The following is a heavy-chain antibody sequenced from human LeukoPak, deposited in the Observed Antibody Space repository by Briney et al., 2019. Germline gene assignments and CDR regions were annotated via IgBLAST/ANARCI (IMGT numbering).Heavy chain of an antibody. V-gene: IGHV1-3*01. CDR1: GYTFTSYA. CDR2: IDAGNGNT. CDR3: ASHYASGNLVDY. J-gene: IGHJ4*02. D-gene: IGHD3-10*01. Sequence: ASVTVSCTASGYTFTSYAIHWVRQAPGQRLEWMGWIDAGNGNTKYSQKFQGRVTITRDTSASTAYMELSSLRSEDTAVYYCASHYASGNLVDYWGQGTLVTVSS.